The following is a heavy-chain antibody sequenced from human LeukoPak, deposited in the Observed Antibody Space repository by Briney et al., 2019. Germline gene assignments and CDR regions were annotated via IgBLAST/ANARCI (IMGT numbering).Heavy chain of an antibody. D-gene: IGHD1-26*01. CDR1: GGSISSGSYY. CDR2: IYTSGST. V-gene: IGHV4-61*02. Sequence: SETLSLTCTVSGGSISSGSYYWSWIRQPAGKGLEWTGRIYTSGSTNYNPSLKSRVTISVDTSKNQFSLKLSSVTAADTAVYYCARAVSGSYFDYWGQGTLVTVSS. CDR3: ARAVSGSYFDY. J-gene: IGHJ4*02.